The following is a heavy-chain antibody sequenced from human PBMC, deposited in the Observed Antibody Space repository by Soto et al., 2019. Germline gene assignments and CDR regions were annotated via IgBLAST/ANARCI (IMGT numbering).Heavy chain of an antibody. D-gene: IGHD3-22*01. Sequence: QVQLVESGGGLVKPGGSLRLSCAASGFTFSDYYMSWIRQAPGKGLEWVSYISSSGSTIYYADSVKGRFTISRDNAKNSLYLQMHSLRAEDTAVYYCARLDGNSYDSSGYYYYYYGMDVWGQGTPVTVSS. CDR1: GFTFSDYY. CDR3: ARLDGNSYDSSGYYYYYYGMDV. V-gene: IGHV3-11*01. J-gene: IGHJ6*02. CDR2: ISSSGSTI.